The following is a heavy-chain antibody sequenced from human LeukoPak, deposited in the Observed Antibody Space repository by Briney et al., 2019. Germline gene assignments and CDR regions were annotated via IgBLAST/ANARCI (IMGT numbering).Heavy chain of an antibody. CDR1: GFTFSSYA. CDR3: AKVTSAGSCYQSDY. Sequence: GESLRLSCAASGFTFSSYAMAWVRQAPGKGLEWVSGISDRGGTTYYADSVGGRFTISRDNSKNTLYLQMNNLGAEDTAVYYCAKVTSAGSCYQSDYWGQGTLVTVSS. D-gene: IGHD2-15*01. CDR2: ISDRGGTT. V-gene: IGHV3-23*01. J-gene: IGHJ4*02.